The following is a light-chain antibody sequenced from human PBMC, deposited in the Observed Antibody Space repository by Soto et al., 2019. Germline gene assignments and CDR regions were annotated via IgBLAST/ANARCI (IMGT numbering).Light chain of an antibody. CDR2: KAS. CDR1: ENIGAW. V-gene: IGKV1-5*03. J-gene: IGKJ1*01. Sequence: DIQMTQSPSTLSASVGDRVTITCRASENIGAWLAWYQQKPGKAPKLLIYKASSLESGVPSRFSGGGSGTEFTLTISSLQPDDFATYYCQQYHIYSWTFGQGIKVDIK. CDR3: QQYHIYSWT.